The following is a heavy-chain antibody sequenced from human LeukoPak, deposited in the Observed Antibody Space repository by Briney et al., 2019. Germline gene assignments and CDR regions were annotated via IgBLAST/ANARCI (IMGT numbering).Heavy chain of an antibody. CDR1: GGPIISYY. CDR3: ARSMYYYDSSGYPQSYYFDY. Sequence: SEPLSLTFTVSGGPIISYYWSWIRQPAGKGLEWIGRIYTSGSTNYNPSLKSRVTISVDKSKNQFSLKLSSVTAADTAVYYCARSMYYYDSSGYPQSYYFDYWGQGTLVTVSS. J-gene: IGHJ4*02. D-gene: IGHD3-22*01. V-gene: IGHV4-4*07. CDR2: IYTSGST.